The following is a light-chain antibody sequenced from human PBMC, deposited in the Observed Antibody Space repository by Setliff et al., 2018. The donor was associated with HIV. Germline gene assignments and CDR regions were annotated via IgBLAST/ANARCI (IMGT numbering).Light chain of an antibody. J-gene: IGLJ1*01. CDR1: TSDIGSYDL. Sequence: SALTQPASVSGSLGQSITISCAGTTSDIGSYDLVSWYQQHPGKAPKLIIYKVSNRPSGVSNRFSGSKSVHTASLTISGLQPEDEADYYCSSYTTSSTKNVFGTGTKVTVL. CDR3: SSYTTSSTKNV. CDR2: KVS. V-gene: IGLV2-14*01.